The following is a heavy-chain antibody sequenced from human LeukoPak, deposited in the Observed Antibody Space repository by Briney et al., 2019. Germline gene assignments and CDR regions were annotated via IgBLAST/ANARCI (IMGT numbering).Heavy chain of an antibody. V-gene: IGHV3-21*01. J-gene: IGHJ4*02. D-gene: IGHD2-15*01. Sequence: GGPLRLSCAASGFTFSSYSMNWVRQAPGKGLDWVSSISSSSSYINYADSVKGRFTISRDNAKNSLYLQMNSLRVEDTAVYYCARFAVVVALDYWGQGTLVTVSS. CDR3: ARFAVVVALDY. CDR1: GFTFSSYS. CDR2: ISSSSSYI.